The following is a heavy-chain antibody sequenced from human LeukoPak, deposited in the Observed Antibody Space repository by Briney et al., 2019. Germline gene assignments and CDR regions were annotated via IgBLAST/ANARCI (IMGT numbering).Heavy chain of an antibody. CDR3: ARDRGEGIVGTFDY. D-gene: IGHD1-26*01. Sequence: SETLSLTCTVSGDSISNHYWSWIRQPPGKGLVWIGYIFYSGNTHYNPSLKSRVTMSVDTSKNQFSLRLSSVTPADTAVYYCARDRGEGIVGTFDYWGEGTLVTVSS. CDR2: IFYSGNT. V-gene: IGHV4-59*11. J-gene: IGHJ4*02. CDR1: GDSISNHY.